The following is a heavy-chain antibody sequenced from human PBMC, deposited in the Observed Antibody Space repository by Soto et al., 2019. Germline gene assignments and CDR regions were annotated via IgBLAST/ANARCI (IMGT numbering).Heavy chain of an antibody. CDR2: ISGSGGST. J-gene: IGHJ4*02. CDR1: GFTFSSYA. V-gene: IGHV3-23*01. Sequence: GGSLRLSCAASGFTFSSYAMSWVRQAPGKGLEWVSAISGSGGSTYYADSVKGRFTISRDNSKNTLYLQMNSLRAEDTAVYYCAKDSLRVVPAPPYYFDYWGQGTLVTVSS. CDR3: AKDSLRVVPAPPYYFDY. D-gene: IGHD2-2*01.